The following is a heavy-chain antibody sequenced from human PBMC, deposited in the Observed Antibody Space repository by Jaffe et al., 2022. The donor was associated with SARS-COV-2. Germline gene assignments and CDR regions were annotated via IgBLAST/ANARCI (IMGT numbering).Heavy chain of an antibody. CDR2: IIPILGIA. D-gene: IGHD6-6*01. Sequence: QVQLVQSGAEVKKPGSSVKVSCKASGGTFSSYTISWVRQAPGQGLEWMGRIIPILGIANYAQKFQGRVTITADKSTSTAYMELSSLRSEDTAVYYCARALRIAARLWYFDYWGQGTLVTVSS. CDR1: GGTFSSYT. CDR3: ARALRIAARLWYFDY. J-gene: IGHJ4*02. V-gene: IGHV1-69*02.